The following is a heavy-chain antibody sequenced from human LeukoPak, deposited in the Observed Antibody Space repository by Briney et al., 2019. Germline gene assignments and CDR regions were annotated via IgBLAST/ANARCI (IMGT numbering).Heavy chain of an antibody. D-gene: IGHD3-3*01. Sequence: ASVKVSCKASGYTFTSYYMHWVRQAPGQGLEWMVIINPSGGSTSYAQKFQGRVTMTRDMSTRTVYMELSSLRSEDTAVCYCARAQEKRFPYFDYWGQGTLVTVSS. CDR3: ARAQEKRFPYFDY. CDR1: GYTFTSYY. J-gene: IGHJ4*02. V-gene: IGHV1-46*01. CDR2: INPSGGST.